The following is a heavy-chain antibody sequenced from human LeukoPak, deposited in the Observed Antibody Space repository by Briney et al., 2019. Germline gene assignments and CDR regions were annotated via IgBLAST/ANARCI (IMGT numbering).Heavy chain of an antibody. CDR2: ISSGGGFT. CDR3: AKDLRIRAGVPDY. D-gene: IGHD2-8*01. CDR1: GFTFSTYA. Sequence: GGSLRLTCAASGFTFSTYAMSWVRQAPGKGLEWVSTISSGGGFTYYSDSVKGRFTISRDSSKNTLCLQMNSLRAEDTAVYYCAKDLRIRAGVPDYWGQGTLVTVSS. J-gene: IGHJ4*02. V-gene: IGHV3-23*01.